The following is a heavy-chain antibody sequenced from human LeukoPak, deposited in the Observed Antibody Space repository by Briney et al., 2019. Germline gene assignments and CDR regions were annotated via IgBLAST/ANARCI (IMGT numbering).Heavy chain of an antibody. Sequence: PSETLSLTCTVSGDSISNYYWSWIRRPPGKGLEWIGYIYHSGSTTYNPSLKSRVTISIDTSKHQFSLKLSSVTAADTAMYYCARGGDTSSWYAWFDPWGQGTLVTVSS. CDR3: ARGGDTSSWYAWFDP. D-gene: IGHD6-13*01. CDR1: GDSISNYY. CDR2: IYHSGST. V-gene: IGHV4-59*01. J-gene: IGHJ5*02.